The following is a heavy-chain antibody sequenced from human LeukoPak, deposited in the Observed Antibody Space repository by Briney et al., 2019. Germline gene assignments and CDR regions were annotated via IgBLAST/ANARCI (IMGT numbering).Heavy chain of an antibody. CDR2: IYYSGST. J-gene: IGHJ4*02. V-gene: IGHV4-59*01. CDR1: GGSISSYY. Sequence: SETLSLTCTVSGGSISSYYWSWIRQPPGKGLEWIGYIYYSGSTSYNPSLKSRVTISVDTSKNQFSLKLSSVTAADTAVYYCARDDSGSFDYWGQGTLVTVSS. CDR3: ARDDSGSFDY. D-gene: IGHD1-26*01.